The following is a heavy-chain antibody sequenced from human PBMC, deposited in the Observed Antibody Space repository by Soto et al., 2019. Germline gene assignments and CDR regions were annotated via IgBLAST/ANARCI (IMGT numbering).Heavy chain of an antibody. CDR1: GDSVSSNSVA. Sequence: SQTLSLTCAISGDSVSSNSVAWNWIRQSPSRGLEWLGRTYYRSKWYNDYGVTVKGRITISPDTSKNQFSLQLNSVTPEDTAVYYCARGRFNAFGIWGQGTMVTVSS. J-gene: IGHJ3*02. CDR2: TYYRSKWYN. D-gene: IGHD3-3*01. V-gene: IGHV6-1*01. CDR3: ARGRFNAFGI.